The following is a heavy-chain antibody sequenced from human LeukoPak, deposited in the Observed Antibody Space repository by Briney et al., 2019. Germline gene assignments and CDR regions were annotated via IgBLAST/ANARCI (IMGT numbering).Heavy chain of an antibody. CDR3: ARDGTTGWFDP. V-gene: IGHV4-38-2*02. CDR2: IYHSGST. D-gene: IGHD1-1*01. J-gene: IGHJ5*02. Sequence: SETLSLTCTVSGYSISSGYYWGWIRQPPGKGLEWIGSIYHSGSTYYNPSLKSRVTISVDTSKNQFSLKLSSVTAADTAVYYCARDGTTGWFDPWGQGTLVTVSS. CDR1: GYSISSGYY.